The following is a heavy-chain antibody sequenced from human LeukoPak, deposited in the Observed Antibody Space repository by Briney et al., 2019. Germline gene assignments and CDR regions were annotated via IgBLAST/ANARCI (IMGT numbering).Heavy chain of an antibody. D-gene: IGHD1/OR15-1a*01. J-gene: IGHJ4*02. CDR3: ARDLSSNWNNLAY. Sequence: GGSLRLSCEDSGFTFADYGLSWGRQAPGKGLEWVVGINLSGDNTFYADSVKGRFTISRDNTKKTLYLQMNNLRGEDTATYYCARDLSSNWNNLAYWGQGTLVTVSS. CDR1: GFTFADYG. CDR2: INLSGDNT. V-gene: IGHV3-20*04.